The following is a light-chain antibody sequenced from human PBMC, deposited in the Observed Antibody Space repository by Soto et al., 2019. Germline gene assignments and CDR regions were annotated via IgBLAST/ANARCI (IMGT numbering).Light chain of an antibody. CDR3: QQYYSSRT. Sequence: EIVLTQSLGTVSLSPGERATLSCRASQSVGSRWLAWYQQKPGQAPRVLIYGGSNRATGIPDRFSGSGSGTDFTLTISRLEPEDFAVYYCQQYYSSRTFGQGTKVEMK. J-gene: IGKJ1*01. V-gene: IGKV3-20*01. CDR1: QSVGSRW. CDR2: GGS.